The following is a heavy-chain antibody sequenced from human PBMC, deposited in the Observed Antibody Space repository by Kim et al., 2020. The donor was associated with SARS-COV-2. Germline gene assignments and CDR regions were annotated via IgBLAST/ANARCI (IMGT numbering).Heavy chain of an antibody. J-gene: IGHJ4*02. V-gene: IGHV1-3*01. CDR3: ARAIHGGTDKKIAAAGTGY. D-gene: IGHD6-13*01. Sequence: ASVKVSCKASGYTFTSYAMHWVRQAPGQRLEWMGWINAGNGNTKYSQKFQGRVTITRDTSASTAYMELSSLRSEDTAVYYCARAIHGGTDKKIAAAGTGYWGQGTLVTVSS. CDR2: INAGNGNT. CDR1: GYTFTSYA.